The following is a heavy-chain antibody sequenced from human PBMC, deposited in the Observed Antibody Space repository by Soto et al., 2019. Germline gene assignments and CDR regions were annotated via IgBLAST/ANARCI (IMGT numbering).Heavy chain of an antibody. J-gene: IGHJ4*02. CDR3: VRTKTSVTTYYFDY. V-gene: IGHV4-30-4*01. CDR1: GGSISSVDYY. CDR2: IYYSGST. Sequence: SETLSLTCTVSGGSISSVDYYWSWIRQPPGKGLEWIGYIYYSGSTYYNPSLKSRLTISVDTSKNQFSLRLSSVTAADTAVYYRVRTKTSVTTYYFDYWGQGTLVTAPQ. D-gene: IGHD4-17*01.